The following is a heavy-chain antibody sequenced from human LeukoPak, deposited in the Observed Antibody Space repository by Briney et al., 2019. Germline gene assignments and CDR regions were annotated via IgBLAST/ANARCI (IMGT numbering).Heavy chain of an antibody. D-gene: IGHD3-22*01. CDR3: AKDYGSSGSWYFDL. Sequence: GGSLRLSCAASGFTFSNYAMSWVRQAPGKGLEWVSAISSSGSSTYYADSVKGRFTISRDNSKDTLYLQMNSLRAEDTAVYYCAKDYGSSGSWYFDLWGRGTLVTVSS. CDR2: ISSSGSST. CDR1: GFTFSNYA. V-gene: IGHV3-23*01. J-gene: IGHJ2*01.